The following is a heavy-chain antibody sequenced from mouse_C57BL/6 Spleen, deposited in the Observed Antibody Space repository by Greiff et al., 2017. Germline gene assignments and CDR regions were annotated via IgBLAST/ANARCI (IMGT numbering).Heavy chain of an antibody. Sequence: VQLQQSGAELARPGASVKMSCKASGYTFTSYTMHWVKQRPGQGLEWIGYINPSSGYTKYNQKFKDKATLTADKSSSTAYLQLSSLTSEDSAVYYGANYYCSSSYSMDYWGQGTSVTVSS. CDR2: INPSSGYT. CDR1: GYTFTSYT. V-gene: IGHV1-4*01. J-gene: IGHJ4*01. D-gene: IGHD1-1*01. CDR3: ANYYCSSSYSMDY.